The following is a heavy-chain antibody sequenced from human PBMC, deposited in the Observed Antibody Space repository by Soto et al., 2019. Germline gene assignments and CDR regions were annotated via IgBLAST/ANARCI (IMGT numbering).Heavy chain of an antibody. Sequence: EVQLLESGGGLVQPGGSLRLSCAASGFTFSSYAMSWVRQAPGKGLEWVSAISGSGGSTYYADSVKGRFTISRDNSKNTVYRQMNSLRAEDTAVYDCANQCYGDADPPFFAPWGQGTLVIVS. J-gene: IGHJ5*02. V-gene: IGHV3-23*01. CDR1: GFTFSSYA. CDR2: ISGSGGST. D-gene: IGHD4-17*01. CDR3: ANQCYGDADPPFFAP.